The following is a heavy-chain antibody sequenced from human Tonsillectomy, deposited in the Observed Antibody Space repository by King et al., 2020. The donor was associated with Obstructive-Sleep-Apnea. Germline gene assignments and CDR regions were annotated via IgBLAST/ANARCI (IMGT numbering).Heavy chain of an antibody. J-gene: IGHJ5*02. CDR3: ARGGAVASTFWPNWFDP. Sequence: QLVQSGAEVKKPGASVKVSCKASGYTFTGYYMHWVRQAPGQGPEWMGWININSGGTNYAQKFQCRVTVTRDTSLNTAYMELSVLRSDDTAVYYCARGGAVASTFWPNWFDPWGQGTPVTVSS. CDR2: ININSGGT. V-gene: IGHV1-2*02. D-gene: IGHD6-19*01. CDR1: GYTFTGYY.